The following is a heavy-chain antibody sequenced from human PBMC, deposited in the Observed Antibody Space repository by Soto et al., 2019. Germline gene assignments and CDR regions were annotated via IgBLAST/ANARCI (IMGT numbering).Heavy chain of an antibody. D-gene: IGHD3-22*01. CDR1: GFTFSSYD. V-gene: IGHV3-13*04. J-gene: IGHJ4*02. Sequence: PGGSLRLSCAASGFTFSSYDMHWVRQATGKGLEWVSGIGTAGDTFYSGSVRGRFTISRENAKNSLYLQMNSLRAGDTAVYYCGRAWDYYDSSGYYYDYWGLGTLVTVSS. CDR3: GRAWDYYDSSGYYYDY. CDR2: IGTAGDT.